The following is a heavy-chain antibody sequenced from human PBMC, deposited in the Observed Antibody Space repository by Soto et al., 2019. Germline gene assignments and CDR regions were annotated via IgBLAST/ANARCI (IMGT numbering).Heavy chain of an antibody. CDR1: GGSISSGGYY. D-gene: IGHD2-15*01. CDR2: IYYSGST. J-gene: IGHJ5*02. V-gene: IGHV4-31*03. CDR3: ARDAVVVAATPGNRFAP. Sequence: SETLSLTCTVSGGSISSGGYYWSWIRQHPGKGLEWIGYIYYSGSTYYNPSLKSRVTISVDTSKNQFSLKLSSVTAADTAVYYCARDAVVVAATPGNRFAPWGQGTLVTVSS.